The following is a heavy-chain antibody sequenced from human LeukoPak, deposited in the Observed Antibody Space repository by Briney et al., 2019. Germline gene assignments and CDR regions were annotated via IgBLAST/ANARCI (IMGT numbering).Heavy chain of an antibody. CDR1: GYTFTSYG. J-gene: IGHJ6*03. V-gene: IGHV1-18*01. CDR3: AYCPHYYDSSGPPGLYLYMDV. D-gene: IGHD3-22*01. Sequence: ASLKVSCKASGYTFTSYGISWVRQAPGQGLEWMGWISAYNGNTNYAQKLQGRVTMTTDTSTSTAYMELSSLRSEDTAVYYCAYCPHYYDSSGPPGLYLYMDVWGKGTTVTVSS. CDR2: ISAYNGNT.